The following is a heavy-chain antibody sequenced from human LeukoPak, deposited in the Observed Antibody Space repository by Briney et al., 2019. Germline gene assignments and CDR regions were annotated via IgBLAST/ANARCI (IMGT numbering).Heavy chain of an antibody. CDR3: ARVSGSYYRYFDY. CDR2: IYYSGST. J-gene: IGHJ4*02. D-gene: IGHD1-26*01. V-gene: IGHV4-39*07. Sequence: KTSETLSLTCTVSGGSISSSSYYWGWIRQPPGKGLEWIGSIYYSGSTYYNPSLKSRVTISVDTSKNQFSLKLSSVTAADTAVYYCARVSGSYYRYFDYWGQGTLVTVSS. CDR1: GGSISSSSYY.